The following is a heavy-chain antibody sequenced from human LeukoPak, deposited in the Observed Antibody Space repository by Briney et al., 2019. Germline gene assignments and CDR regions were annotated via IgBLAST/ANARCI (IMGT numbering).Heavy chain of an antibody. V-gene: IGHV3-23*01. CDR1: GFTFSSYA. CDR3: AKDVRGNQLLPDGFDI. J-gene: IGHJ3*02. Sequence: HPGGSLRLSCAASGFTFSSYAMSWVRQAPGKGLEWVSAISGSGGSTYYADSVKGRFTISRDDSKNTLYVQMNSLRAEDTAVYYCAKDVRGNQLLPDGFDIWGQGTMVTVSS. CDR2: ISGSGGST. D-gene: IGHD2-2*01.